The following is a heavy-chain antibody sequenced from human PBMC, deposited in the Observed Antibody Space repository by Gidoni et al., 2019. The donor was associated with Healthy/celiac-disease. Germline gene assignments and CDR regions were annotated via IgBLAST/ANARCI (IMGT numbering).Heavy chain of an antibody. D-gene: IGHD1-26*01. J-gene: IGHJ4*02. Sequence: QVQLVESWGGVVKPGRSLRFSCSASGFTFSSYDMHWVRQSPGKGLEWVDIIWYDETKKYYADPGKGLFTISRDNSKNTLYLQMNRLRAEDTAVYYCARPVGAISRPYFDYWGQGTLVTVSS. CDR1: GFTFSSYD. CDR2: IWYDETKK. CDR3: ARPVGAISRPYFDY. V-gene: IGHV3-33*01.